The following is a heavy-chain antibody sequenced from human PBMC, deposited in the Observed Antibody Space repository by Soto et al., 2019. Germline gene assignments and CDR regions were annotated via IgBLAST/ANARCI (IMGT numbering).Heavy chain of an antibody. CDR2: INPNSGGT. CDR3: ARYCSSTSWYGPPDAFDI. CDR1: GYTFTGYY. D-gene: IGHD2-2*01. J-gene: IGHJ3*02. V-gene: IGHV1-2*04. Sequence: ASVKVSCKASGYTFTGYYMHWVRQAPGQGLEWMGWINPNSGGTNYAQKFQGWVTMTRDTSISTAYMELSRLRSDDTAVYYCARYCSSTSWYGPPDAFDIWGQGTMVTVSS.